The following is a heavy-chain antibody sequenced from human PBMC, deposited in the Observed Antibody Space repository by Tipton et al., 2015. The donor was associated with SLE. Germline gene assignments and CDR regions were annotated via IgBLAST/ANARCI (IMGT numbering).Heavy chain of an antibody. CDR1: GFTFRTYW. D-gene: IGHD3-9*01. CDR2: INTDGSGT. CDR3: GKDTDDILTVIDY. V-gene: IGHV3-74*01. Sequence: SLRLSCAASGFTFRTYWMQWVRRAPGKGLVWVSHINTDGSGTNYADSVKGRFSISRDNAKKSLYLQMNSLRTEDTALYYCGKDTDDILTVIDYWGQGTLVTVSS. J-gene: IGHJ4*02.